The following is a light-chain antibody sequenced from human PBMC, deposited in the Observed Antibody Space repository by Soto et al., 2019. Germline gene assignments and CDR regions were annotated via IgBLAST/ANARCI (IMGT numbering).Light chain of an antibody. CDR1: ISDVGGYNY. CDR3: CSYAGNYGV. Sequence: QSALTQPRSVSGSPGQSVTMSCTGTISDVGGYNYVSWFQQHPGKAPKLMIYDVSKRPSGVPDRFSGSKSGNTASLTISGLQAEDEADYYCCSYAGNYGVFGGGTKLTVL. CDR2: DVS. V-gene: IGLV2-11*01. J-gene: IGLJ3*02.